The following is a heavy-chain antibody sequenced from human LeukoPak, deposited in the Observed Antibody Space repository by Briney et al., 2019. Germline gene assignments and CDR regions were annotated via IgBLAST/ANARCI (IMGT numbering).Heavy chain of an antibody. Sequence: SETLSLTCAVYGGSFSDYYWSWIRQPPGKGLEWIGEINHSGSTNYNPSLKSRVTISVDTSKNQFSLKLSSVTAADTAVYYCARRLAAAGAFDGWGQGTLVTVSS. J-gene: IGHJ4*02. V-gene: IGHV4-34*01. CDR1: GGSFSDYY. CDR3: ARRLAAAGAFDG. CDR2: INHSGST. D-gene: IGHD6-13*01.